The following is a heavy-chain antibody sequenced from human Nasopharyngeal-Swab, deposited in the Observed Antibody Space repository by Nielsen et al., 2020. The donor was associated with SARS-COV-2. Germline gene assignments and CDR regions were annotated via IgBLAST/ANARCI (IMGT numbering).Heavy chain of an antibody. D-gene: IGHD4/OR15-4a*01. V-gene: IGHV3-7*03. Sequence: GGSLRLSCAASGFTFSSYWMSWVRQAPGKGLEWVTNIKQDGSEKYYVDSVKGRFTISRDNAKNSLYLQMNSLRAEDTAVYYCARHLTTHPFDYWGQGTLVTVSS. CDR3: ARHLTTHPFDY. J-gene: IGHJ4*02. CDR1: GFTFSSYW. CDR2: IKQDGSEK.